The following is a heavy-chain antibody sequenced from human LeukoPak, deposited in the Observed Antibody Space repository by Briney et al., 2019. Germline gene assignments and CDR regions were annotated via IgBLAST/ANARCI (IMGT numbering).Heavy chain of an antibody. CDR3: AREGKGYYGPSGDASDI. J-gene: IGHJ3*02. V-gene: IGHV1-69*04. Sequence: GASVKVSCKASGGTFSSYTISWVRQAPGQGLEWMGRIIPILGIANYAQKFQGRVTITADKSTSTAYMELSSLRSEDTAVYYCAREGKGYYGPSGDASDIWGQGTMVTVSS. CDR1: GGTFSSYT. D-gene: IGHD3-10*01. CDR2: IIPILGIA.